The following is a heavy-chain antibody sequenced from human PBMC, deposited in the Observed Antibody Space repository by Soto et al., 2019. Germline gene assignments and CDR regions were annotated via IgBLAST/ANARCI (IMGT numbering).Heavy chain of an antibody. CDR3: ARGSFSSSSSWFDP. CDR1: GGSISSGGYY. J-gene: IGHJ5*02. D-gene: IGHD6-6*01. Sequence: LSLPCTVSGGSISSGGYYWSWIRQHPGKGLEWIGYIYYSGRTYYNPSLHSRVSIAVDTTENQFSLKLTSVTAADTSVYYCARGSFSSSSSWFDPWGRGTLVTVSS. V-gene: IGHV4-31*03. CDR2: IYYSGRT.